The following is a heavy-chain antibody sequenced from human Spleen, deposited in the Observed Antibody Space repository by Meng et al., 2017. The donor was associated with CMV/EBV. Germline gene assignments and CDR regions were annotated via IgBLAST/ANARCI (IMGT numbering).Heavy chain of an antibody. V-gene: IGHV3-30*07. D-gene: IGHD3-10*01. CDR2: TSYDGSNK. CDR1: GFTFSDFA. J-gene: IGHJ6*02. CDR3: ARDNLGFGDLREDV. Sequence: GESLKISCAASGFTFSDFAMQWVRQAPGQGLEWVAFTSYDGSNKYFSDSVKGRFTISRDNANNSLYLQMHSLRAEDTAVYYCARDNLGFGDLREDVWGQGTMVTVSS.